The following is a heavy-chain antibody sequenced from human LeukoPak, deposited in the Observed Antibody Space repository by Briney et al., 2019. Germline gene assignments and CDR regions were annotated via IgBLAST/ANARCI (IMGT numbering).Heavy chain of an antibody. CDR1: GYTFTGYY. CDR2: INPNSGGT. CDR3: ARVLDSSGNNWFDP. J-gene: IGHJ5*02. V-gene: IGHV1-2*02. Sequence: ASVKVSCKASGYTFTGYYMHWVRQAPGQGLEWMGWINPNSGGTNYAQKFQGRVTMTRDTSISTAYIELSRLRSDDTAVYYCARVLDSSGNNWFDPWGQGTLVTVSS. D-gene: IGHD3-22*01.